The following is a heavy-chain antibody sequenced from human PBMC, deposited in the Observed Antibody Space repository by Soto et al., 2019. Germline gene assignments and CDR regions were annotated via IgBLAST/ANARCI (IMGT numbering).Heavy chain of an antibody. D-gene: IGHD2-2*01. CDR2: IYWDDDQ. CDR1: GFSLSADGVG. Sequence: QITLKESGPTLVKPPQPLTLTCTFSGFSLSADGVGVGWIRQPPGKALEWLALIYWDDDQRYSPSLKTRLTITTDTSKNQVALTMTNMDPVDTATYYCAHAYGGTSWPNDAFDVWGQGTVVTVSS. CDR3: AHAYGGTSWPNDAFDV. J-gene: IGHJ3*01. V-gene: IGHV2-5*02.